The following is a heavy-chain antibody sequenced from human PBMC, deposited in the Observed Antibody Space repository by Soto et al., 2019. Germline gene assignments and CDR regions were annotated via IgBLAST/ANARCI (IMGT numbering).Heavy chain of an antibody. V-gene: IGHV1-69*06. CDR1: GGTFSSYA. CDR3: ARDRARATFDFWSNYPLGYYGMDV. Sequence: SVKVSCKASGGTFSSYAISWVRQAPGQGPEWMGGIIPIFGTASYAQKFQGRVTVTADKSTSTAYMELISMRSEDTAVYYCARDRARATFDFWSNYPLGYYGMDVWGQGTTVTVSS. CDR2: IIPIFGTA. D-gene: IGHD3-3*01. J-gene: IGHJ6*02.